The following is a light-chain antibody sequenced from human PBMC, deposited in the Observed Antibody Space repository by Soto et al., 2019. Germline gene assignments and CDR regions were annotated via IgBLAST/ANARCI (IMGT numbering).Light chain of an antibody. CDR2: DAS. J-gene: IGKJ5*01. V-gene: IGKV1-39*01. Sequence: DIQMTQSPSSLSAPVGDRVTITCRASQSISSYLNWYQQKPGKAPKLLIYDASSLQSGVPSGFSGSGSGTDFTLTISSLQPEDFATYYCQQSYSDPPITFGQGTRLEIK. CDR3: QQSYSDPPIT. CDR1: QSISSY.